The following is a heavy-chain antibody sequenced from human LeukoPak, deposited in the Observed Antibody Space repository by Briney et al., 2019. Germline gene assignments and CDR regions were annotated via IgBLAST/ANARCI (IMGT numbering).Heavy chain of an antibody. D-gene: IGHD5-12*01. CDR1: GGSFSGYY. CDR2: INHSGST. Sequence: SETLSLTCAVYGGSFSGYYWSWIRQPPGKGLEWIGEINHSGSTNYNPSLKSRVTISVDTSKNQFPLKLSSVTAADTAVYYCARAFRYEGDYYYGMDVWGQGTTVTVSS. CDR3: ARAFRYEGDYYYGMDV. J-gene: IGHJ6*02. V-gene: IGHV4-34*01.